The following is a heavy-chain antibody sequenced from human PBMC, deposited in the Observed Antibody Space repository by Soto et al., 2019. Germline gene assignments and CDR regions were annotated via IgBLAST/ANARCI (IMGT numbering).Heavy chain of an antibody. V-gene: IGHV3-23*01. D-gene: IGHD6-6*01. CDR3: ARGGRFSSSSPGDY. Sequence: GGSLRLACASSVFTSSNYALSWVRQAPGKGLEWVSTISGSGGNTYYADSVKGRFTISRDNSKNTLYLQMNSLRAEDAAVYYCARGGRFSSSSPGDYWGQGTLVTVSS. CDR1: VFTSSNYA. J-gene: IGHJ4*02. CDR2: ISGSGGNT.